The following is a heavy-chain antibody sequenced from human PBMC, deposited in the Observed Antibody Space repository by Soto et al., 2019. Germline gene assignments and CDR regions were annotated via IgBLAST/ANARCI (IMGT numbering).Heavy chain of an antibody. CDR3: VGAAPPAPVY. J-gene: IGHJ4*02. Sequence: QVQLVQSGAEVKKPGSSVKVSCKASGGTFSSYAISWVRQAPGQGLEWMGGIIPIFGTANYAQKFQGRVXIXVAESKRTAHMELRSLRSEDAAVDYCVGAAPPAPVYWGQGPLVTVSS. CDR2: IIPIFGTA. V-gene: IGHV1-69*12. CDR1: GGTFSSYA.